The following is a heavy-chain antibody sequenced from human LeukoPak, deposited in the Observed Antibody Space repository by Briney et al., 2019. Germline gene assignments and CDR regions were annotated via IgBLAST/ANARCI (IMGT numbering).Heavy chain of an antibody. V-gene: IGHV3-48*03. J-gene: IGHJ5*02. Sequence: GGSLRLSCAASGFTFSSYEMNWVRQAPGKGLEWVSYISSSGSTIYYADSVKGRFTISRDNAKNSLYLQMNSLRAEDTAVYCCARELLYSSSWHNWFDPWGQGTLVTVSS. CDR1: GFTFSSYE. CDR2: ISSSGSTI. D-gene: IGHD6-13*01. CDR3: ARELLYSSSWHNWFDP.